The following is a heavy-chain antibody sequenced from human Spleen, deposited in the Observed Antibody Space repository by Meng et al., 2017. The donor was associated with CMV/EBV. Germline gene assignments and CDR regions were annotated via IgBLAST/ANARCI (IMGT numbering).Heavy chain of an antibody. V-gene: IGHV3-7*03. CDR2: INQDEDEE. CDR3: AKDKHTSGWPYYFDN. Sequence: GESLKISCAASGFTFSNYWMTWVRQAPGEGLEWVANINQDEDEEYYVDSVKGRFTISRDNGKNSLYLQMNSLRTEDTAFYYCAKDKHTSGWPYYFDNWGQGTLVTVSS. D-gene: IGHD6-19*01. CDR1: GFTFSNYW. J-gene: IGHJ4*02.